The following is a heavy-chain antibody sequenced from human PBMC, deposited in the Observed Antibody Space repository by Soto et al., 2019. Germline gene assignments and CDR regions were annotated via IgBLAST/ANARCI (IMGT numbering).Heavy chain of an antibody. CDR1: GITFSNYW. D-gene: IGHD3-22*01. CDR2: IKPDGSEK. Sequence: PGGSLRLSCAASGITFSNYWMSWVRQAPGKGLEWVANIKPDGSEKKYVDSVKGRFTISRDNAKNSLYLQMSSLRADDTAVYYCVKGEYYYDSSGYYPFDYWGQGTLVTVSS. V-gene: IGHV3-7*01. CDR3: VKGEYYYDSSGYYPFDY. J-gene: IGHJ4*02.